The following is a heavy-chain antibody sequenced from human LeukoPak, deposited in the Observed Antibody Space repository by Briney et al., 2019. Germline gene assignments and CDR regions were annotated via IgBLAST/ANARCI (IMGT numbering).Heavy chain of an antibody. CDR1: GFTFSDYI. J-gene: IGHJ4*02. V-gene: IGHV3-30*03. CDR2: ISIDGNNK. D-gene: IGHD2-21*02. Sequence: GGSLRLSCAASGFTFSDYIMHWVRQAPGKGLEWVAVISIDGNNKYYGDSVKGRFTISRDNSKNTLYLQINSLRPEDTALYYCARGFVLGAAKNYFDYWGQGALVTVSS. CDR3: ARGFVLGAAKNYFDY.